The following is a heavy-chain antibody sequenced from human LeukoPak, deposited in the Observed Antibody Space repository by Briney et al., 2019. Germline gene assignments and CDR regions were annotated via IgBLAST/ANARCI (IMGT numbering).Heavy chain of an antibody. CDR2: IYTVGST. D-gene: IGHD1-14*01. CDR3: ARKGSRRPSPEGV. J-gene: IGHJ4*02. Sequence: GGSLRLSCAASGFPVSSNYMSWVRQAPGKGLEWVSVIYTVGSTYYADSVKGRFTISRDNAKNSLSLQMDSLRAEDTAVYFCARKGSRRPSPEGVWGQGTLVTVSS. CDR1: GFPVSSNY. V-gene: IGHV3-53*01.